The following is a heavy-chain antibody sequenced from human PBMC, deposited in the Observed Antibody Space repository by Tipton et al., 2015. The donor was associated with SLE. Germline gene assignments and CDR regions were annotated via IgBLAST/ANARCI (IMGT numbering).Heavy chain of an antibody. J-gene: IGHJ4*02. D-gene: IGHD6-19*01. CDR1: GGSISSGNW. CDR2: IYHSGST. V-gene: IGHV4-4*02. Sequence: TLSLTCAVSGGSISSGNWWSWVRQPPGKGLEWIGEIYHSGSTYYNPSLKSRVTISVDTSKNQFSLKLSSVTAADTAVYYCARTSSGWYYFDYWGQGTLVTVSS. CDR3: ARTSSGWYYFDY.